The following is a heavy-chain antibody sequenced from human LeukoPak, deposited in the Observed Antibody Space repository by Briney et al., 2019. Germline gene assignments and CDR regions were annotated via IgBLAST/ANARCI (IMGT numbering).Heavy chain of an antibody. CDR1: GFTFSSHS. J-gene: IGHJ3*02. D-gene: IGHD3-22*01. CDR2: ISSSSSYI. V-gene: IGHV3-21*01. CDR3: ARADTMIVVAAAFDI. Sequence: PGGSLRLSCAASGFTFSSHSMNWVRQAQGKGLEWVSSISSSSSYIYYADSVKGRFAISRDNAKNSLYLQMNSLRAEDTAVYYCARADTMIVVAAAFDIWGQGTMVTVSS.